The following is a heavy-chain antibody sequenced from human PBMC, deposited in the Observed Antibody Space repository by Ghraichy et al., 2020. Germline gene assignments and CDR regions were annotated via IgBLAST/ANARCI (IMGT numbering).Heavy chain of an antibody. J-gene: IGHJ6*02. Sequence: SQTLSLTCVISGDSVSTNRDTWNWIRQSPSRGLEWLGRTYYRSKWTNDYAVSVRGRITINPDTSKNQFSLQLKSVTPEDMAVYYCARGGFYYGSGHYSGMDVWGQGTTVTVSS. CDR1: GDSVSTNRDT. CDR2: TYYRSKWTN. V-gene: IGHV6-1*01. D-gene: IGHD3-10*01. CDR3: ARGGFYYGSGHYSGMDV.